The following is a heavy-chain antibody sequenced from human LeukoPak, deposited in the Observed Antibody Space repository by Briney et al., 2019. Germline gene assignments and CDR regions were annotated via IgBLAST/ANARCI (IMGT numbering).Heavy chain of an antibody. J-gene: IGHJ4*02. V-gene: IGHV3-23*01. CDR3: AKRYSRSGFDY. Sequence: GGSLRLSCAASGFTFSSYEMDWVRQAPGKGLEWVSAISGSDGTTYYADSMKGRFTISRDNSKNTVYLQMNRLRAEDTAVYYCAKRYSRSGFDYWGQGTLVTVSS. D-gene: IGHD6-13*01. CDR2: ISGSDGTT. CDR1: GFTFSSYE.